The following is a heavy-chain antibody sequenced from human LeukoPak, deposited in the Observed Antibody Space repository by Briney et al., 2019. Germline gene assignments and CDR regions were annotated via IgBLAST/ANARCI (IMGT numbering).Heavy chain of an antibody. CDR1: GYTFTSYD. CDR2: MNPNSGNT. Sequence: ASVKVTCKASGYTFTSYDINWVRQATGQGLEWMGWMNPNSGNTGYAQKFQGRVTMTRNTSISTAYMELSSLRSEDTAVYYCARAGSGSYSFDYWGQGTLVTVSS. CDR3: ARAGSGSYSFDY. V-gene: IGHV1-8*01. D-gene: IGHD3-10*01. J-gene: IGHJ4*02.